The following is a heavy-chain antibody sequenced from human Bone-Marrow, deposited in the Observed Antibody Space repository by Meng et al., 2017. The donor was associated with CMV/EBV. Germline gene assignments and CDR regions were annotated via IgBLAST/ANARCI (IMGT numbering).Heavy chain of an antibody. J-gene: IGHJ3*02. CDR1: GFSFSSSP. D-gene: IGHD3-22*01. CDR3: TTDYYYDSSGYYPDAFDI. CDR2: IKSKTDGGTT. Sequence: GGSLRLSCAASGFSFSSSPMHWVRQAPGKGLEWVGRIKSKTDGGTTDYAAPVKGRFTISRDDSKNTLYLQMNSLKTEDTAVYYCTTDYYYDSSGYYPDAFDIWGQGTMVTVSS. V-gene: IGHV3-15*01.